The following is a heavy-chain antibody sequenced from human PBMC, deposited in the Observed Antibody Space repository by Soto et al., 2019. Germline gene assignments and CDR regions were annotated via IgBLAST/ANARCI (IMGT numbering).Heavy chain of an antibody. J-gene: IGHJ4*02. CDR1: GISVKSNY. CDR3: ARGVFGQPDS. V-gene: IGHV3-53*04. D-gene: IGHD3-10*02. Sequence: EVQLVESGGGMVQPGGSLRLSCVASGISVKSNYMNWVRQAPGKGLEWVSIMYSGGSTYYADSVKGRFTISSHNSKDTLYLQMNSLRIEDTATYYCARGVFGQPDSWGQGTLVIVSS. CDR2: MYSGGST.